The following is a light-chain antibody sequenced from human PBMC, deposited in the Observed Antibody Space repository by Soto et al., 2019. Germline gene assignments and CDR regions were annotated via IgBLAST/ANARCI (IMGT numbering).Light chain of an antibody. CDR2: GAS. CDR3: QQYGSLPLFT. J-gene: IGKJ3*01. CDR1: ESVSSRY. V-gene: IGKV3-20*01. Sequence: ESVLTQSPGTLSLSPGERATLSCRASESVSSRYLAWYQQKPGQAPRLLIYGASSRATGIPDRFSCSGSGTDFTLTISRLEPEDSAVYYCQQYGSLPLFTFGPGTKVDIK.